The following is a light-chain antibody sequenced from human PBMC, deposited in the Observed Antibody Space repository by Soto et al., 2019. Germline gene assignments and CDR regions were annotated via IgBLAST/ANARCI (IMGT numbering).Light chain of an antibody. CDR2: EV. CDR1: SSDVGVYDY. Sequence: QSVLTQPASVSGSPGQSITMSCTGTSSDVGVYDYVSWYQQYPGKTPQLLIYEVNRPSGVSDRFSGSKSGNTASLTISDLQAEDEADYYCSSYTSSRSWVFGGGTKVTVL. CDR3: SSYTSSRSWV. J-gene: IGLJ3*02. V-gene: IGLV2-14*01.